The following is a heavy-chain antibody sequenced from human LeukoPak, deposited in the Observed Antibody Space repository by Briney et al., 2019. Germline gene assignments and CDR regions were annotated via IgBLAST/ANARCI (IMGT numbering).Heavy chain of an antibody. V-gene: IGHV1-18*01. CDR1: GYTFTSYG. D-gene: IGHD3-10*01. J-gene: IGHJ5*02. Sequence: GASVKVSCKASGYTFTSYGISWVRQAPGQGLEWMGWTSAYNGNTNYAQKLQGRVTMTTDTSTSTAYMELRSLRSDDTAVYYCAREWGLWFGELLYQGWFDPWGQGTLVTVSP. CDR2: TSAYNGNT. CDR3: AREWGLWFGELLYQGWFDP.